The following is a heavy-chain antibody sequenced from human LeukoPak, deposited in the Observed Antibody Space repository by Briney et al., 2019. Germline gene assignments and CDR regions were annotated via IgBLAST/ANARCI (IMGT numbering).Heavy chain of an antibody. CDR3: ASPTVN. CDR2: IYYTGST. J-gene: IGHJ4*02. D-gene: IGHD1-1*01. Sequence: SGTLSLTCTVSGGSISSSDYYWGWIRQPPGKGLEWIGSIYYTGSTYYNPSLQSRVSISVDTSKNQFSLKLSSVSAADTAVYYCASPTVNWGQGTLVTVSS. V-gene: IGHV4-39*01. CDR1: GGSISSSDYY.